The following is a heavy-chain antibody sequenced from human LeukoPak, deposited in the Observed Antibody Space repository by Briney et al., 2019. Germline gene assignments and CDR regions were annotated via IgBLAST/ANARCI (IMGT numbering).Heavy chain of an antibody. CDR3: AKDQGQVVPRYGMDV. Sequence: GGSLRLSCAASGFTFNRYAMSWVRQAPGKGLEWVSTIGGSDISTYYADSVKGRFTVSRDNSKKTLYLQMNSLRAEDTAVYYCAKDQGQVVPRYGMDVWGQGTTVTVSS. D-gene: IGHD2-15*01. V-gene: IGHV3-23*01. CDR1: GFTFNRYA. J-gene: IGHJ6*02. CDR2: IGGSDIST.